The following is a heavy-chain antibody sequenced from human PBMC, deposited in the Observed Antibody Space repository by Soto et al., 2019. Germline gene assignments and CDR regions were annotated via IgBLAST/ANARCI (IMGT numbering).Heavy chain of an antibody. CDR1: GYTFSNYY. CDR3: ARGGHVVVVTAAFDY. Sequence: ASVKVSCKASGYTFSNYYIHWVRQAPGQGLEWMGTINPSGGHTTYAQKFLGRVTMTRDSSTSTLYMELTSLRFEDTAVYYCARGGHVVVVTAAFDYWGQGTLVTVSS. CDR2: INPSGGHT. J-gene: IGHJ4*02. V-gene: IGHV1-46*03. D-gene: IGHD2-21*02.